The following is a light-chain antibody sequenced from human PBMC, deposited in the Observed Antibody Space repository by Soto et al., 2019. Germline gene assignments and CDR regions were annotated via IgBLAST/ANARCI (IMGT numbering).Light chain of an antibody. CDR2: DAT. CDR1: QSVSSS. Sequence: EIVLTQSPVTLSLSPGERATLSCRASQSVSSSLAWYQQKPGQASRLLIYDATNTATGIPARFSGSGSGTDFTLTISSLEPEDFAIYYCQQRSSSITFGQGTRLETK. J-gene: IGKJ5*01. V-gene: IGKV3-11*01. CDR3: QQRSSSIT.